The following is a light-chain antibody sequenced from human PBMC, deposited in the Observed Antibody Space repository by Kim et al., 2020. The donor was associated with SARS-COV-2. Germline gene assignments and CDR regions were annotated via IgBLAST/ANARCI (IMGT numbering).Light chain of an antibody. J-gene: IGKJ5*01. Sequence: ASVGDRAPITCRASQGIKTDLAWYQQKPGTAPRLLIYDASSLQSGVPSRFSGSGSGSDFTLTISSLQPEDFATYYCLQSNNYPVTFGQGTRLEIK. CDR3: LQSNNYPVT. CDR1: QGIKTD. V-gene: IGKV1-6*01. CDR2: DAS.